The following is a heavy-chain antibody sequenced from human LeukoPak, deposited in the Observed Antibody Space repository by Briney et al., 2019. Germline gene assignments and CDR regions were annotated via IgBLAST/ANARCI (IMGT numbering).Heavy chain of an antibody. Sequence: SETLSLTCAVSGYSISSGYYWGWIRQPPGKGLEWIGSIYHSGSTYYNPSLKSRVTISVDTSKNQFSLKLSSVTAADTAVYYCARLTYGDYVSGAFDIWGPGTMVAVSS. D-gene: IGHD4-17*01. J-gene: IGHJ3*02. CDR2: IYHSGST. CDR3: ARLTYGDYVSGAFDI. V-gene: IGHV4-38-2*01. CDR1: GYSISSGYY.